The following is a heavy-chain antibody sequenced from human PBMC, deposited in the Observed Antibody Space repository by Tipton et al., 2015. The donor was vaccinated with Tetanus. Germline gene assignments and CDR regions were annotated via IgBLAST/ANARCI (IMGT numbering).Heavy chain of an antibody. CDR2: IIPIFGTA. J-gene: IGHJ3*02. CDR1: GGTFSSYA. D-gene: IGHD3-22*01. CDR3: ARDSTYYYDSSGYERSLGAFDI. Sequence: QMQLVQSGAEVKKPGSSVKVSCKASGGTFSSYAISWVRQAPGQGLEWMGGIIPIFGTANYAQKFQGRVTITADKSTSTAYMELSSLRSEDTAVYYCARDSTYYYDSSGYERSLGAFDIWGQGTMVTVSS. V-gene: IGHV1-69*06.